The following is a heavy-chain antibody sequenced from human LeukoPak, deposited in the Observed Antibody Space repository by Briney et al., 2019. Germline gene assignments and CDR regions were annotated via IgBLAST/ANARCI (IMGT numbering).Heavy chain of an antibody. Sequence: PGGSLRLSCAASGFTFSSYWMHWVHQAPGKGLVWVSRIKSDGISTSYADSVKGRFTISRDNAKNTVHLQMNSLRAEDTAVYYCARDYFYGMDVWGQGTTVTVSS. CDR3: ARDYFYGMDV. CDR1: GFTFSSYW. CDR2: IKSDGIST. J-gene: IGHJ6*02. V-gene: IGHV3-74*01.